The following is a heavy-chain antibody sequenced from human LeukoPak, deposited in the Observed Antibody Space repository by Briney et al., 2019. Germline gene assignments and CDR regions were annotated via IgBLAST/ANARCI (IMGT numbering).Heavy chain of an antibody. CDR1: GFTSSSYA. CDR2: ISGSGGSA. CDR3: AKDVSVVPAAIFDP. V-gene: IGHV3-23*01. J-gene: IGHJ5*02. Sequence: PLGSLRLSCAASGFTSSSYAMSWGRQAPGKGLERGSAISGSGGSAYYAASAKGRFTISRANSQNTLCLQMNSLRAQDTAVYYCAKDVSVVPAAIFDPWGQGTLVTVSS. D-gene: IGHD2-2*01.